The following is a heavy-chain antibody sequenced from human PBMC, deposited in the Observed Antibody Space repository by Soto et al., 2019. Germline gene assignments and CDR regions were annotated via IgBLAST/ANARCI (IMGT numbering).Heavy chain of an antibody. V-gene: IGHV3-23*01. CDR2: VSGSGGST. Sequence: EVQLLESGGGLVQPGGSLRLSCAASGFTFSSYAMSWVRQAPGKGLEWISAVSGSGGSTYYADSVKGRFTISRVNSKDTLYLQMNNLRAEDTAVYYCAKPPDYNWNDYWGQGTLVTVSS. D-gene: IGHD1-20*01. CDR1: GFTFSSYA. CDR3: AKPPDYNWNDY. J-gene: IGHJ4*02.